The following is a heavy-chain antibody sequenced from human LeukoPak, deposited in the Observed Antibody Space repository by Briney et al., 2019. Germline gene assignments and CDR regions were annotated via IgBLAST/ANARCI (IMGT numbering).Heavy chain of an antibody. D-gene: IGHD3-22*01. J-gene: IGHJ4*02. V-gene: IGHV3-21*01. CDR1: GFTFSSYS. Sequence: GGSLRLSCAASGFTFSSYSMNWVRQAPGKGLEWVSSISSSSSYIYYADSVKGRFTISRDNAKNSLYLQMNSLRAEDTAVYYCAREADHYYYGSSGYNAFDYWGQGTLVTVSS. CDR3: AREADHYYYGSSGYNAFDY. CDR2: ISSSSSYI.